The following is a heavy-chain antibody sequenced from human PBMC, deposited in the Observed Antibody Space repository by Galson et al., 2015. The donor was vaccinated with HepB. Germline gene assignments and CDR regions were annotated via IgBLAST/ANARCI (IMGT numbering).Heavy chain of an antibody. Sequence: SVKVSCKASGYTFTGYAMHWVRQAPGQRLEWMGWINAGNGNTKYSQKFQGRVTITRDTSASTAYMALSSLRSEDTAVYYCASSPSGSTSPPVVGYYGMDVWGQGTTVTVSS. J-gene: IGHJ6*02. CDR1: GYTFTGYA. D-gene: IGHD2-2*01. CDR2: INAGNGNT. V-gene: IGHV1-3*01. CDR3: ASSPSGSTSPPVVGYYGMDV.